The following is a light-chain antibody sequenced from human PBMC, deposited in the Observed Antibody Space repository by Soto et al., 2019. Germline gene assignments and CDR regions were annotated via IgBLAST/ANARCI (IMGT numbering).Light chain of an antibody. CDR2: GAS. CDR1: QSVSSN. Sequence: EIVMPQSPATLSVSPGERATLSCRAGQSVSSNLAWYQQKPGQAPRLLIYGASTRATGIPARFSGSGSGTEFTLTISSLQSEDFAVYYCQQYNNWITFGQGTRLEIK. V-gene: IGKV3-15*01. J-gene: IGKJ5*01. CDR3: QQYNNWIT.